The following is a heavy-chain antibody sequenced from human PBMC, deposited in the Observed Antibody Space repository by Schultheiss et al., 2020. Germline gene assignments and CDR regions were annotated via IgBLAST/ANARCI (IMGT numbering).Heavy chain of an antibody. CDR2: IYTSGST. D-gene: IGHD4-17*01. V-gene: IGHV4-61*02. CDR1: GGSISSGSYY. J-gene: IGHJ3*02. CDR3: AITDYGDYRTYDAFDI. Sequence: SETLSLTCTVSGGSISSGSYYWSWIRQPAGKGLEWIGRIYTSGSTNYNPSLKSRVTISVDTSKNQFSLNLSSVTAADTAIYYCAITDYGDYRTYDAFDIWGKGTMVTVSS.